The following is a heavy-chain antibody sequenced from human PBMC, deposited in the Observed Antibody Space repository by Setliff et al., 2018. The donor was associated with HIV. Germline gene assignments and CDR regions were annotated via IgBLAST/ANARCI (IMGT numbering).Heavy chain of an antibody. J-gene: IGHJ4*02. D-gene: IGHD4-17*01. CDR3: VRDDYGYNGKGFDY. V-gene: IGHV4-30-4*08. Sequence: SETLSLTCTVSGGSTSNEYWNWIRQPPGKGLEWIGYITYSGSAYYNPSLKSRVTISIDTSNDQTSLRLSSVTAADTAMYYCVRDDYGYNGKGFDYWGPGTLVTVSS. CDR2: ITYSGSA. CDR1: GGSTSNEY.